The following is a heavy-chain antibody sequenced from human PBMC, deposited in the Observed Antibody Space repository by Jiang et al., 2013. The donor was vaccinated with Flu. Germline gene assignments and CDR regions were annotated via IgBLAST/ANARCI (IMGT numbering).Heavy chain of an antibody. V-gene: IGHV3-30*02. D-gene: IGHD3-22*01. CDR3: ARVNSAYDSSGYSYYFDY. Sequence: QLLESGGGVVQPGGSLRLSCAASGFTFSSYGMHWVRQAPGKGLEWVAFIRYDGSNKYYADSVKGRFTISRDNSKNTLYLQMNSLRAEDTAVYYCARVNSAYDSSGYSYYFDYWGQ. CDR2: IRYDGSNK. J-gene: IGHJ4*02. CDR1: GFTFSSYG.